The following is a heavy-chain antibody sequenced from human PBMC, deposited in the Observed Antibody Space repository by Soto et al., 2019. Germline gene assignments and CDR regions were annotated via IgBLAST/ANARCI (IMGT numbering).Heavy chain of an antibody. CDR2: IYYSGRT. D-gene: IGHD2-21*02. Sequence: SETLSLTXIVSGESISSSSYYWGWIRQPPGKGLEWIGSIYYSGRTYYNPSFKSRVTISIDTSKNQFSLKLSSVTATDTAVYYCARQRTTVVTQAYFDHWGQGALVTVSS. V-gene: IGHV4-39*01. CDR1: GESISSSSYY. CDR3: ARQRTTVVTQAYFDH. J-gene: IGHJ4*02.